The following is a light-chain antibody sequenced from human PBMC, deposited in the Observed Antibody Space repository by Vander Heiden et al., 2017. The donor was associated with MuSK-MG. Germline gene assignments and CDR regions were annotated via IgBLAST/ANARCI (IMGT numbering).Light chain of an antibody. CDR3: CSYAGSSTLV. V-gene: IGLV2-23*01. Sequence: QSALTPPDSVSGSPGQSITISCTGTSSDVVSYNLVSWYQQHPGKAPKLMIYEGSKRPSGVSNRFSGSKSGNTASLTISGLQAEDEADYYCCSYAGSSTLVFGGGTKLTVL. J-gene: IGLJ2*01. CDR1: SSDVVSYNL. CDR2: EGS.